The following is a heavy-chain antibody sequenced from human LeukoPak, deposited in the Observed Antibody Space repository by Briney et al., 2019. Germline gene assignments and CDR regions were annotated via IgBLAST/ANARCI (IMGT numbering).Heavy chain of an antibody. D-gene: IGHD6-13*01. CDR3: ARGSSISWSPYYFEY. CDR1: GGSVSSGSYY. CDR2: IYSSGST. J-gene: IGHJ4*02. Sequence: SETLSLTCTVSGGSVSSGSYYWSWIRQPPGKGLEWIGYIYSSGSTDYKPSLKSRVTISKDTSKNQFSLKLTSVTAADTAVYYCARGSSISWSPYYFEYWGQGTLVTVSS. V-gene: IGHV4-61*01.